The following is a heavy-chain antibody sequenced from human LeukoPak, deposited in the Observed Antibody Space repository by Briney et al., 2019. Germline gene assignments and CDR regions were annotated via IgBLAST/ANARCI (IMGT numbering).Heavy chain of an antibody. J-gene: IGHJ4*02. CDR3: ARDTYCSGGSCYSGYFDY. D-gene: IGHD2-15*01. V-gene: IGHV1-46*01. CDR1: GYTFTSYY. Sequence: ASVKVSCKASGYTFTSYYMHWVRQAPGQGLEWMGIINPSGGSTSYAQKFQGRVTMTRGTSTSTVYMELSSLRSEDTAVYYCARDTYCSGGSCYSGYFDYWGQGTLVTVSS. CDR2: INPSGGST.